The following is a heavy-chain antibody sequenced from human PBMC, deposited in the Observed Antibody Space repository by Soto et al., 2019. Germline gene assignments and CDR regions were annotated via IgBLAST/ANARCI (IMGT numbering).Heavy chain of an antibody. CDR2: IIPIFGTA. Sequence: ASVKVSCKASGGTFSSYAISWVRQAPGQGLEWMGGIIPIFGTANYAQKFQGRVTITADESTSTAYMELSSLRSEDTAVYYCARVKGGTWRFDPWGQGTLVTVSS. CDR3: ARVKGGTWRFDP. CDR1: GGTFSSYA. V-gene: IGHV1-69*13. D-gene: IGHD3-16*01. J-gene: IGHJ5*02.